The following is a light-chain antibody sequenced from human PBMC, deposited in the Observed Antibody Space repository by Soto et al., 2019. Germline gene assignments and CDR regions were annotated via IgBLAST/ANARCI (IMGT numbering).Light chain of an antibody. J-gene: IGLJ2*01. CDR1: SSNIGAGYD. Sequence: QSVLTQPPSVSGAPGQRVTISCTGSSSNIGAGYDVHWYQHLPGTAPKLLIFDNNNRPSGVPDRFSGSKSDTSASLAITGRQAEDEADYYCQSFDTSLSGFLIFGGGTKLTVL. CDR2: DNN. V-gene: IGLV1-40*01. CDR3: QSFDTSLSGFLI.